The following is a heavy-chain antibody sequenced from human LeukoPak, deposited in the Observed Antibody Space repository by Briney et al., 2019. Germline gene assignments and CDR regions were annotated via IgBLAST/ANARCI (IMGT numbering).Heavy chain of an antibody. D-gene: IGHD3-10*01. V-gene: IGHV4-4*02. CDR2: IYHSGST. CDR1: GGSITSNNW. CDR3: ARVGTIVRGNHNWFDP. Sequence: PSETLSLTCAVSGGSITSNNWWSWVRQPPGRGLEWIGEIYHSGSTNYSPSLKSRVTISVDKPKNHFSLKLSPVTAADTGVYYCARVGTIVRGNHNWFDPWGQGTLVTVSS. J-gene: IGHJ5*02.